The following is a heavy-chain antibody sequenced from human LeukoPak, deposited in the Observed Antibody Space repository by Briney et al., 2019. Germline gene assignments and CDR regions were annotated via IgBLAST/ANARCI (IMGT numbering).Heavy chain of an antibody. D-gene: IGHD5-12*01. CDR1: GFTFSSYA. V-gene: IGHV3-23*01. CDR3: AKMSVWWLPYAYFDY. Sequence: GRALRLSCAASGFTFSSYAMSWVRQAPGKGLEWVSAISGSGGSTYYADSVKGRFTISRDNSKNTLYLQMNSLRAEDTAVYYCAKMSVWWLPYAYFDYWGQGTLVTVSS. CDR2: ISGSGGST. J-gene: IGHJ4*02.